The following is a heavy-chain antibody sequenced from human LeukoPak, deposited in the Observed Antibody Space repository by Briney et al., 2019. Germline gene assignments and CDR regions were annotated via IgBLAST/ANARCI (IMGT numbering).Heavy chain of an antibody. CDR1: GASVGSGSFY. D-gene: IGHD5-18*01. CDR2: ISYSGHT. J-gene: IGHJ4*02. Sequence: SEPLSLTCTVSGASVGSGSFYWNWVRQPPGKGLEWIGYISYSGHTNYNPSFKSRVTMSVDKSKNQFSLKLTSVTAADRAVYFRARTHSYGSQYYFDYWGQGALVTVSS. CDR3: ARTHSYGSQYYFDY. V-gene: IGHV4-61*01.